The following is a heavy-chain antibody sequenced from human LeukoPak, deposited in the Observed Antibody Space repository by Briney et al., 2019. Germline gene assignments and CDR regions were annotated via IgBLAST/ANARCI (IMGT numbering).Heavy chain of an antibody. J-gene: IGHJ5*02. CDR2: IYTSGST. CDR1: GGSISSYY. D-gene: IGHD6-13*01. Sequence: SETLSLTCTVSGGSISSYYWSWIRQPAGKGLEWIGRIYTSGSTNYNPSLTSRVTMSVDTSKNQFSLKLSSVTAADTAVYYCARDLEQLVSYSNWFDPWGQGTLVTVSS. CDR3: ARDLEQLVSYSNWFDP. V-gene: IGHV4-4*07.